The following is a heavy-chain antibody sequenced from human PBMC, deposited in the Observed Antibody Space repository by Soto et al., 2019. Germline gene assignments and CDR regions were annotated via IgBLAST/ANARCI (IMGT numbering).Heavy chain of an antibody. CDR1: GFTFSSYG. J-gene: IGHJ6*02. CDR3: AKDRKVAGTYYYYGMDV. Sequence: QVQLVESVGCVVQPGRSLRLSCAASGFTFSSYGMHWVRQAPGKGLEWVAVISYDGSNKYYADSVKGRFTISRDNSKNTLYLQINSLRAEDTAVYYCAKDRKVAGTYYYYGMDVWGQGTTVTVSS. V-gene: IGHV3-30*18. D-gene: IGHD6-19*01. CDR2: ISYDGSNK.